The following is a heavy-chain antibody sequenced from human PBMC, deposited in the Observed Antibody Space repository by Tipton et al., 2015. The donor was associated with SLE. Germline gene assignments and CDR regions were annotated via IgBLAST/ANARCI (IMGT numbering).Heavy chain of an antibody. Sequence: TLSLTCTVSGGSISSYWNWIRQPAGKGLGWIGRIYIRGGTNYNPSLKSRVTMSVDTAKNQFSLTLTSVTAAGTAVYYCARVKSNNWDFFAFDIWGQGTAVTVSS. J-gene: IGHJ3*02. CDR1: GGSISSY. D-gene: IGHD1-7*01. CDR2: IYIRGGT. V-gene: IGHV4-4*07. CDR3: ARVKSNNWDFFAFDI.